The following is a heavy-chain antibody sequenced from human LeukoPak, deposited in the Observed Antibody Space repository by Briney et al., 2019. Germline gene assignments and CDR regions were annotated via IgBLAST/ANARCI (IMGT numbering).Heavy chain of an antibody. CDR3: ARVGKGGRLGY. Sequence: EASVKVSCKASGYTFTGYYMHWVRQAPGQGLEWMGWMNPNSGNTGYAQKFQGRVTITRNTSISTAYMELSSLRSEDTAVYYCARVGKGGRLGYWGQGTLVTVSS. D-gene: IGHD7-27*01. CDR1: GYTFTGYY. J-gene: IGHJ4*02. V-gene: IGHV1-8*03. CDR2: MNPNSGNT.